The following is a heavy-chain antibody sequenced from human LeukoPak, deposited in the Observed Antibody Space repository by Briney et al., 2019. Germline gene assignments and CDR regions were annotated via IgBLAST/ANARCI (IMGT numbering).Heavy chain of an antibody. CDR3: ARTGYSSGWYNPGYWYFDL. CDR1: GYTFTSYY. J-gene: IGHJ2*01. V-gene: IGHV7-4-1*02. Sequence: ASVKVSCKASGYTFTSYYMHWVRQAPGQGLEWMGWINTNTGNPTYAQGFTGRFVFSLDTSVSTAYLQISSLKAEDTAVYYCARTGYSSGWYNPGYWYFDLWGRGTLVTVSS. D-gene: IGHD6-19*01. CDR2: INTNTGNP.